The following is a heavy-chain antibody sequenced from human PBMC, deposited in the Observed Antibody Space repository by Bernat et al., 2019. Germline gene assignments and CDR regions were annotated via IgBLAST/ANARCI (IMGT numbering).Heavy chain of an antibody. CDR1: GFTFSNYA. Sequence: QVQVVESGGGVVQPGGSLRLSCTGSGFTFSNYALHWVRQAPGKGLEWVAVISFDGKNTLYADSVRDRFTISRDNLQNTMSLQMNSLRAEDTAVYYGARDPARFCSTTKCYGGRYFPHWGQGTLVTVSS. D-gene: IGHD2-2*01. CDR3: ARDPARFCSTTKCYGGRYFPH. V-gene: IGHV3-30*01. CDR2: ISFDGKNT. J-gene: IGHJ1*01.